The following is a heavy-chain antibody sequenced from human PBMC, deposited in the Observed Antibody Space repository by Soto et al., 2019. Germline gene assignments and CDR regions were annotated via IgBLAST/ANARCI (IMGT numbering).Heavy chain of an antibody. J-gene: IGHJ4*03. Sequence: LRLSCAASGFTFSSYAMNWVRQAPGKGLEWVSVISGSGGSTYYADSVKGRFTISRDNSKNTLYLQMNSLRVEDTAVYYCASRSSGWYFDYWGQGTTVTVSS. CDR2: ISGSGGST. CDR1: GFTFSSYA. CDR3: ASRSSGWYFDY. V-gene: IGHV3-23*01. D-gene: IGHD6-19*01.